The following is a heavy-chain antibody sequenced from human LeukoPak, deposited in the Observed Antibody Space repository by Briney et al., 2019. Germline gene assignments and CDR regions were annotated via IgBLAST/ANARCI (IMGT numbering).Heavy chain of an antibody. V-gene: IGHV5-51*01. CDR1: GSSFTSYW. CDR3: ARSSDSSGFYDYFDY. D-gene: IGHD3-22*01. CDR2: IYPGDSDT. Sequence: GDSLKISCEGSGSSFTSYWIGWVRQLPGKGLEWVAIIYPGDSDTIYSPSFQGQVTISADNSISTAYLQWSSLKASDTAMYYCARSSDSSGFYDYFDYWGQGTLVTVSS. J-gene: IGHJ4*02.